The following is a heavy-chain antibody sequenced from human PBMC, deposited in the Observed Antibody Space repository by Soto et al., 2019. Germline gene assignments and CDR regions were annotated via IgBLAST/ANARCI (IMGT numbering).Heavy chain of an antibody. CDR1: GFSLSTSGVG. V-gene: IGHV2-5*02. CDR2: IYWDDDK. D-gene: IGHD7-27*01. Sequence: TLKESGPTLVKPTQTLTLTCTLSGFSLSTSGVGVGWIRQPPGKALEWLALIYWDDDKRYSPSLKSRLTITKGTSKNQVVLTMTNMDPVDTATYYCAHSLIPNWGSRGAFDYWGQGTLVTVSS. CDR3: AHSLIPNWGSRGAFDY. J-gene: IGHJ4*02.